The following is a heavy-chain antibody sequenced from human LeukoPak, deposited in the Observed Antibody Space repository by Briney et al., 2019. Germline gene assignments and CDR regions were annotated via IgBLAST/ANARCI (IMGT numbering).Heavy chain of an antibody. CDR3: ARQAGLWFGEFPYFFDY. Sequence: GGALKISWKGSGCGFTSYWIGWGRQVPGKGLEGMGIIYPGDCDTRYSPSFEGQVTISAENSIRTTSLQWSSLKASDTAMYYCARQAGLWFGEFPYFFDYGGQGTLVTVS. CDR2: IYPGDCDT. D-gene: IGHD3-10*01. CDR1: GCGFTSYW. J-gene: IGHJ4*02. V-gene: IGHV5-51*01.